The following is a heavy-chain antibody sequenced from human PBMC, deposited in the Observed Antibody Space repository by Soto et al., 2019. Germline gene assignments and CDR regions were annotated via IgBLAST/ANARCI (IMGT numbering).Heavy chain of an antibody. CDR3: AHRRRTVTTNWFGP. D-gene: IGHD4-17*01. J-gene: IGHJ5*02. CDR2: IYWDDDK. V-gene: IGHV2-5*02. CDR1: GFSLSTSGVG. Sequence: QITLKESGPTLVKPTQTLTLTCTFSGFSLSTSGVGVGWIRQPPGKALEWLALIYWDDDKRYSPSLKSRLTITKDTSKNQVVLTMTNMDPVDTATYYCAHRRRTVTTNWFGPWGQGTLVTVSS.